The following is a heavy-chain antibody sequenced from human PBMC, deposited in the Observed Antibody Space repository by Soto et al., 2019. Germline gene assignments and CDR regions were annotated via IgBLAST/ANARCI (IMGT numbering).Heavy chain of an antibody. CDR2: ISYDGGNK. Sequence: QLVESGGGGVQPERSLKLSCTASNFVFSVYSLHWVRQAPGKGLEWVALISYDGGNKYYADSVKGRFTISRDNSKNTLYLQMNSLRREDTAVYYCARDKDQYDFWGGTLDSWGQGTLVTVSS. V-gene: IGHV3-30-3*01. CDR1: NFVFSVYS. D-gene: IGHD3-3*01. J-gene: IGHJ4*02. CDR3: ARDKDQYDFWGGTLDS.